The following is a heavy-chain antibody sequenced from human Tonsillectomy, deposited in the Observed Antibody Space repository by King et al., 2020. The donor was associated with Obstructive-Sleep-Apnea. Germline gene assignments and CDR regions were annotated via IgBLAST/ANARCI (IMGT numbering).Heavy chain of an antibody. D-gene: IGHD6-19*01. V-gene: IGHV3-30*18. CDR2: ISYDGSNK. CDR3: AKDLGVQWLAFFDY. CDR1: GFTFSSYG. J-gene: IGHJ4*02. Sequence: VQLVESGGGVVQPGRSLRLSCAASGFTFSSYGMHWVRQAPGKGLEWVAVISYDGSNKYYADSVKGRFTTSRDNSKNTLYLQMNSLRAEDTAVYYCAKDLGVQWLAFFDYWGQGTLVTVSS.